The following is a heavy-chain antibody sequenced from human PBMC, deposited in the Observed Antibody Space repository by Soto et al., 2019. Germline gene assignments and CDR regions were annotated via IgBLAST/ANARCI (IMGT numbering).Heavy chain of an antibody. Sequence: GGSLRLSCPASGFTFSSYWMHWVRQAPGKGLVWVSRINSDGSSTSYADSVKGRFTISRDNAKNTLYLQMNSLKAEDTAVYYCARVRDIVVVPAAPFDYWGQGTLVTVSS. CDR3: ARVRDIVVVPAAPFDY. D-gene: IGHD2-2*01. V-gene: IGHV3-74*01. CDR2: INSDGSST. CDR1: GFTFSSYW. J-gene: IGHJ4*02.